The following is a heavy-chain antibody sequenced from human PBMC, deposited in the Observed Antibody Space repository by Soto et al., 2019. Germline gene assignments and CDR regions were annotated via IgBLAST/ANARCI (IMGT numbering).Heavy chain of an antibody. CDR3: ARDWPLGSYYDILTGYYYAFDI. CDR2: ISSSSSYI. CDR1: GFTFSSYS. J-gene: IGHJ3*02. D-gene: IGHD3-9*01. Sequence: PGGSLRLSCAASGFTFSSYSMNWVRQAPGKGLEWVSSISSSSSYIYYADSAKGRFTISRDNAKNSLYLQMNSLRAKDTAVYYCARDWPLGSYYDILTGYYYAFDIWGQGTMVTVSS. V-gene: IGHV3-21*01.